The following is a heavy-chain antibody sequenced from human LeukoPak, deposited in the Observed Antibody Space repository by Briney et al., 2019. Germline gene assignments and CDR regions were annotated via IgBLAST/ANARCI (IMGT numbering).Heavy chain of an antibody. CDR1: GFTFSNYG. CDR2: ISYDGSNQ. CDR3: AREGYYGSGSPPSLYFDY. V-gene: IGHV3-30*03. Sequence: GGSLRLSCAASGFTFSNYGIHWVRQAPGTGLEWVAVISYDGSNQYYADSVKGRFTISRDNSRSTLYLQMNSLRPEDTAIYYCAREGYYGSGSPPSLYFDYWGQGTLVTVSS. J-gene: IGHJ4*02. D-gene: IGHD3-10*01.